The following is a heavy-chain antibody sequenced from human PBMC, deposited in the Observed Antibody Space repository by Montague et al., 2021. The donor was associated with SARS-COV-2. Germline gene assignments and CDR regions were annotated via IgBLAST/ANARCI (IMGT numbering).Heavy chain of an antibody. V-gene: IGHV4-59*01. D-gene: IGHD3-3*01. CDR2: IYYSGST. CDR3: ARDKGLRIGGEVKTPGAFDI. CDR1: GGSISSYY. J-gene: IGHJ3*02. Sequence: SETLSLTCSVSGGSISSYYWSWIRQPPGKGLGWIGYIYYSGSTNYNPSLKSRVPITVDTSKNQFSLKLSFVTAVDTDVDYCARDKGLRIGGEVKTPGAFDIWGQGTMVTVSS.